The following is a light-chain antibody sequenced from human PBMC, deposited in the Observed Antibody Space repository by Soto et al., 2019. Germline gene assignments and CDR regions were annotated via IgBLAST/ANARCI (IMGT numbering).Light chain of an antibody. CDR3: QQYDYSPRT. CDR2: GAS. V-gene: IGKV3-15*01. Sequence: EIVMTQSPATLSVSPGERATLSCRASQSVGSDLAWYQQKPGQAPRLLIYGASTRATGLPARFSGSGSGTDFTLTISSLEPEDFAVYYCQQYDYSPRTFGQGTKVDI. CDR1: QSVGSD. J-gene: IGKJ1*01.